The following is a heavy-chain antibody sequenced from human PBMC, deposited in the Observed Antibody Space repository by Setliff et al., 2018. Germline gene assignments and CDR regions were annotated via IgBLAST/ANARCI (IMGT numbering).Heavy chain of an antibody. CDR3: AKAESSTAASTPIDY. D-gene: IGHD2-2*01. CDR1: GFTFSTYA. Sequence: AGGSLRLSCAASGFTFSTYAMNWVRQAPGKGLEWVASLSASGVSTYYADSVEGQFTISRDNSNNILYLQMNNLRAEDTALYYCAKAESSTAASTPIDYWGRGILVTVSS. J-gene: IGHJ4*02. CDR2: LSASGVST. V-gene: IGHV3-23*01.